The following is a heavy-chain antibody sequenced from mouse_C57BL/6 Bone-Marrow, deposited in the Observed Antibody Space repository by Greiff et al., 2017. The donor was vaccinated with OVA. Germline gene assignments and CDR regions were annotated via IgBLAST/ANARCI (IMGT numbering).Heavy chain of an antibody. CDR2: INPSSGYT. J-gene: IGHJ4*01. CDR3: ARWILRSYAMDY. CDR1: GYTFPSYT. V-gene: IGHV1-4*01. Sequence: QVQLQQSGAELARPGASVKMSCKASGYTFPSYTMHWVKQRPGQGLEWIGYINPSSGYTKYNQKFKDKATLTADKSSSTAYMQLSSLTSEDSAVYYCARWILRSYAMDYWGQGTSVTVSS. D-gene: IGHD2-3*01.